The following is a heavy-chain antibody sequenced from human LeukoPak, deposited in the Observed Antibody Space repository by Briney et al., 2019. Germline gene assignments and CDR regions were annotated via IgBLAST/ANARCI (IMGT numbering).Heavy chain of an antibody. CDR3: ARGRSRAAAAGTVDC. J-gene: IGHJ4*02. CDR1: GGSFSGYY. D-gene: IGHD6-13*01. CDR2: INHSGST. Sequence: PSETLSLTCAVYGGSFSGYYWSWIRQPPGKGLEWIGEINHSGSTNYNPSLKSRVTISVDTSKNQFSLELSSVTAADTAVYYCARGRSRAAAAGTVDCWGQGTLVTVSS. V-gene: IGHV4-34*01.